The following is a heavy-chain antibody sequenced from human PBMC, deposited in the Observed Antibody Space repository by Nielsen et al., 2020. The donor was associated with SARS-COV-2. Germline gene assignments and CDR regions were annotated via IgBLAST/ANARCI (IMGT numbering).Heavy chain of an antibody. V-gene: IGHV3-30*18. CDR3: AKDQGDGYNLVHYYYGMDV. D-gene: IGHD5-24*01. J-gene: IGHJ6*02. CDR2: ISYDGSNK. Sequence: VRQAPGKGLGWVAVISYDGSNKYYADSVKGRFTISRDNSKNTLYLQMNSLRAEDTAVYYCAKDQGDGYNLVHYYYGMDVWGQGTTVTVSS.